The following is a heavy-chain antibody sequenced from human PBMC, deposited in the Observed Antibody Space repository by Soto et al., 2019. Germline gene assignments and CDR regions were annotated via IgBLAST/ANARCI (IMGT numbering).Heavy chain of an antibody. J-gene: IGHJ4*02. CDR3: ARDLGTGTDY. V-gene: IGHV4-4*02. Sequence: SETLSLTCAVSGDSITNSNWWSWVRQAPGKGLEWIGEIYHSGATTYNPSLKSRATISVDPSNNHFSPKLTSVTAADTAVYFCARDLGTGTDYWGQGTLVTVSS. D-gene: IGHD1-1*01. CDR1: GDSITNSNW. CDR2: IYHSGAT.